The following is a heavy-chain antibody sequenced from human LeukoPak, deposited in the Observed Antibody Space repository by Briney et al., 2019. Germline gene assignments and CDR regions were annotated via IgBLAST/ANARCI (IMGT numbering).Heavy chain of an antibody. CDR1: GFSFSNYW. D-gene: IGHD5-18*01. CDR2: IKQDGSEK. V-gene: IGHV3-7*01. Sequence: GGSLRLSCAASGFSFSNYWMSWVRQAPGKGLEWVANIKQDGSEKYYVESVKGRFTISRGNAKNSLFLQMNSLRAEDTAVYYCATLDTDMASLGDYWGQGTLVSVSS. J-gene: IGHJ4*02. CDR3: ATLDTDMASLGDY.